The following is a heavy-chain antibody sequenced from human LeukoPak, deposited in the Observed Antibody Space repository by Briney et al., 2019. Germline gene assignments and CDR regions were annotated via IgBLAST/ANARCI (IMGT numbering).Heavy chain of an antibody. CDR2: IKSKTDGGTT. CDR1: GFTFSGHW. V-gene: IGHV3-15*01. D-gene: IGHD6-19*01. Sequence: PGGSMRLSCAASGFTFSGHWMSWVRQAPGKGLEWVGRIKSKTDGGTTDYAAPVKGRFTISRDDSKNTLYLQMNSLKTEDTAVYYCTTGEGVAVFDYWGQGTLVTVSS. J-gene: IGHJ4*02. CDR3: TTGEGVAVFDY.